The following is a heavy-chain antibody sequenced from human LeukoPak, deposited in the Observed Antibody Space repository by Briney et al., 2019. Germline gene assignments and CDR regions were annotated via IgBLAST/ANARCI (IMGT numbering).Heavy chain of an antibody. J-gene: IGHJ4*02. Sequence: RPSETLSLTCTVSGGSISSGDYYWSWIRQPPGKGLEWIGYIYYSGSTYYNPSLKSRVTISVDTSKNQFSLKLSSVTAADTAVYYCARTNYGSGSSNFDYWGQGTLVTVSS. V-gene: IGHV4-30-4*01. CDR1: GGSISSGDYY. D-gene: IGHD3-10*01. CDR3: ARTNYGSGSSNFDY. CDR2: IYYSGST.